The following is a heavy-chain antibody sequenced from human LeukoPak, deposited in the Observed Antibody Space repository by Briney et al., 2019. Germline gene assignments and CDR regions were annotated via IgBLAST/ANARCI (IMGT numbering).Heavy chain of an antibody. CDR2: INSDGSST. D-gene: IGHD3-22*01. CDR1: GFTFSSYW. J-gene: IGHJ6*02. CDR3: ASLYYYETSYYYGMDV. V-gene: IGHV3-74*01. Sequence: PGGSLRLSCAASGFTFSSYWMHWVRQAPGKGLVWVSRINSDGSSTSYADSVKGRFTISRDNAKNTLYLQMNSLRAEDTAVYYCASLYYYETSYYYGMDVWGQGTTVTVSS.